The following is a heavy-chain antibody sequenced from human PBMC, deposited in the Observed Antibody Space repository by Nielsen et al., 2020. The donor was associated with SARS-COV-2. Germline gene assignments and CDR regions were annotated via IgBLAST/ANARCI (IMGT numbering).Heavy chain of an antibody. D-gene: IGHD6-25*01. CDR3: ARDQDGGAATSNWYFDL. CDR2: IWFDGSNK. CDR1: GFPFTSCG. Sequence: GESLKISCAASGFPFTSCGMHWVRQAPGKGLEWVALIWFDGSNKYYADSVRGRFTVSRDNAENSLYLQMNSLRDEDTAVYYCARDQDGGAATSNWYFDLWGRGTLVIVSS. V-gene: IGHV3-33*01. J-gene: IGHJ2*01.